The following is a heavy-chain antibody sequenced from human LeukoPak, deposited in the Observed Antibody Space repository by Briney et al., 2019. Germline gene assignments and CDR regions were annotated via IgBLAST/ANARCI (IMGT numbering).Heavy chain of an antibody. CDR1: GGSVSSGSYY. Sequence: PSETLSLTCTVSGGSVSSGSYYWSWIRQPPGKGLEWIGYIYYSGSTNYNPSLKSRVTISVGTSKNQFSLKLSSVTAADTAVYYCARGYCSSTSCYLADYWGQGTLVTVSS. CDR2: IYYSGST. V-gene: IGHV4-61*01. CDR3: ARGYCSSTSCYLADY. D-gene: IGHD2-2*01. J-gene: IGHJ4*02.